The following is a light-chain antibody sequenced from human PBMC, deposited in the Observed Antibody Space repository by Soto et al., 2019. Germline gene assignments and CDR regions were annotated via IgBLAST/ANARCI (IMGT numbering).Light chain of an antibody. CDR2: DVS. CDR3: SSYTTSTTLGV. J-gene: IGLJ3*02. CDR1: SSDIGGYAY. V-gene: IGLV2-14*03. Sequence: QSALTQPVSVSGSPGQSITISCTGTSSDIGGYAYVSWYQQLPGKAPKLIIFDVSNRPSGVSNRFSGSKSGNTASLTISGLQAEDEADYYCSSYTTSTTLGVFGGGTKLTVL.